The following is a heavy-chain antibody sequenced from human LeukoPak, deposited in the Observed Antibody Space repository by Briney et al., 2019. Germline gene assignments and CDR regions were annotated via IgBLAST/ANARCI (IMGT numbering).Heavy chain of an antibody. D-gene: IGHD6-19*01. J-gene: IGHJ3*02. CDR2: INHSGST. CDR1: GGSISSGGYS. Sequence: SQTLSLTCAVSGGSISSGGYSWSWIRQPPGKGLEWIGEINHSGSTNYNPSLKSRVTISVDTSKNQFSLKLSSVTAADTAVYYCARGLAVAGPVDAFDIWGQGTMVTVSS. V-gene: IGHV4-30-2*01. CDR3: ARGLAVAGPVDAFDI.